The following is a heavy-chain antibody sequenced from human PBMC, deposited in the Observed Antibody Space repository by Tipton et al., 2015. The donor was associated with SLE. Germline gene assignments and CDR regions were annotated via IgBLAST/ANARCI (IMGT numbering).Heavy chain of an antibody. D-gene: IGHD3-22*01. Sequence: QLVQSGAEVKKPGSSVKVSCKASGGTFRRYVVSWVRQAPGQGLEWMGGRIPISGTSIYEQNFQGRVTVSTDESMTTAYMELSSLRSEDTAVYYCARARRHFDSTGHAHQGALEIWGQGTMVSVSS. CDR2: RIPISGTS. CDR1: GGTFRRYV. CDR3: ARARRHFDSTGHAHQGALEI. V-gene: IGHV1-69*05. J-gene: IGHJ3*02.